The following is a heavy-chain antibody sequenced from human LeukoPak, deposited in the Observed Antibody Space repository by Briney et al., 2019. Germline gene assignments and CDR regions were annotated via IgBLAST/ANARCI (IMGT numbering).Heavy chain of an antibody. CDR3: ARLGYCSGGNCYSGDGNAFDI. V-gene: IGHV1-2*06. CDR2: IHPNNGGT. D-gene: IGHD2-15*01. CDR1: GYTFTGYY. Sequence: ASVKVSCXASGYTFTGYYTHWVRQAPGQGLEWMGRIHPNNGGTNYAQKFQGRVTMTRDTSISTAYMELSRLRSDDTAVYYCARLGYCSGGNCYSGDGNAFDIWGQGTRVTVSS. J-gene: IGHJ3*02.